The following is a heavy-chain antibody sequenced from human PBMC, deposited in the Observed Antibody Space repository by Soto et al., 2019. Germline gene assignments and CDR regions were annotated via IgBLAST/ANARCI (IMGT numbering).Heavy chain of an antibody. V-gene: IGHV3-48*02. CDR1: VFSFKSFN. CDR3: ASASRSWYYFDS. D-gene: IGHD1-20*01. Sequence: PGWSLRLSCSASVFSFKSFNMNWCRQAPGKGLEWISFISSNTGSVKYYAGSVKGRFTISRDNAKNSLYLQMTTLRDDDTAVYFCASASRSWYYFDSWGQGTLVTVSS. CDR2: ISSNTGSVK. J-gene: IGHJ4*02.